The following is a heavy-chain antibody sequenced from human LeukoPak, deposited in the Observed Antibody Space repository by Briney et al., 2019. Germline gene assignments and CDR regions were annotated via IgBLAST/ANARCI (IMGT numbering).Heavy chain of an antibody. D-gene: IGHD6-13*01. J-gene: IGHJ6*03. CDR3: ARGYSSSSLYYYYMDV. Sequence: PSETLSLTCAVYGGSFSGYYWSWIRQPPGKGLEWIGEINHSGSTNYNPSLKSRVTISVDTSKNQFSLKLSSVTAADTAVYYCARGYSSSSLYYYYMDVWGKGTTVTVSS. V-gene: IGHV4-34*01. CDR1: GGSFSGYY. CDR2: INHSGST.